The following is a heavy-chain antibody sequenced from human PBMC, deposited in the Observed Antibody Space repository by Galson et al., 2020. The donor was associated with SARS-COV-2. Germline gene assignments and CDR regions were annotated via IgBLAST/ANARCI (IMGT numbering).Heavy chain of an antibody. CDR3: ARESGSSIDY. Sequence: TGGSLSLSCAASGFTFSSYAMHWVRQAPGKGLEWVAVISYDGSNKYYADSVKGRFTISRDNSKNTLYLQMNSLRAEDTAVYYCARESGSSIDYWGQGTLVTVSS. D-gene: IGHD1-26*01. CDR2: ISYDGSNK. CDR1: GFTFSSYA. J-gene: IGHJ4*02. V-gene: IGHV3-30-3*01.